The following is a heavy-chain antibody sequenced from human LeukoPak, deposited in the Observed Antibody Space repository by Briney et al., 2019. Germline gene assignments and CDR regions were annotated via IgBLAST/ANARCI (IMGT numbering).Heavy chain of an antibody. Sequence: SETLSLTCAVYGGSFSGYYWSWIRQPPGKGLEWIGEINHSGSTNYNPSLKSRVTISVDTSKNQFSLKLSSVPAADTAVYYCAREGSVVVPAAIDAFDIWGQGTMVTVSS. J-gene: IGHJ3*02. CDR3: AREGSVVVPAAIDAFDI. CDR1: GGSFSGYY. CDR2: INHSGST. V-gene: IGHV4-34*01. D-gene: IGHD2-2*01.